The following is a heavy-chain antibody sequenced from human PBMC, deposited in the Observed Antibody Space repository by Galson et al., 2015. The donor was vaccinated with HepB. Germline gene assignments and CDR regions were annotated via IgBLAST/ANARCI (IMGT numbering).Heavy chain of an antibody. V-gene: IGHV2-70*01. CDR2: IDWDDDK. J-gene: IGHJ4*02. CDR1: GFSLATSGMC. D-gene: IGHD3-10*01. CDR3: ARVRNPYGSGSPFDS. Sequence: PALVKPTQTLTLTCTFSGFSLATSGMCVTWIRQPPGKALEWLALIDWDDDKYYSSSLKTRLTISKDTSQNQVVLIMTDMDPVDTATYLCARVRNPYGSGSPFDSWGQGTLVTVSS.